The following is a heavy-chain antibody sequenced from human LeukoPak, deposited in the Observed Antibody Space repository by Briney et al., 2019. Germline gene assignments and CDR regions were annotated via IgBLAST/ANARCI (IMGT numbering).Heavy chain of an antibody. Sequence: GGPLRLSCAASGLTDNSNYMSCAREAPGKALEWVSVIYGDNNTYYAGSVKRRFTTSRNNSKNKLYLQMNSLRAEDKAVYYCARARYSGFTFGYWGQGTLVTVSS. D-gene: IGHD5-12*01. CDR2: IYGDNNT. V-gene: IGHV3-66*01. CDR1: GLTDNSNY. CDR3: ARARYSGFTFGY. J-gene: IGHJ4*02.